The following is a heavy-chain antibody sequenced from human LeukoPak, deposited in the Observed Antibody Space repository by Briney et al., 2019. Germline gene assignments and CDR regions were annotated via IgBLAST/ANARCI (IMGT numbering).Heavy chain of an antibody. V-gene: IGHV3-23*01. CDR1: GFTFRTYS. J-gene: IGHJ4*02. CDR2: IYGSGNGAT. CDR3: AKDRVPDGAWSFDY. Sequence: GGSLRLPCAGSGFTFRTYSMTWVRQAPGKGLEWVSGIYGSGNGATFYADSVKGRFTISRDDSRGTLYLQMNSLRAEDTAIYYCAKDRVPDGAWSFDYWGQGTLVTVSS. D-gene: IGHD4/OR15-4a*01.